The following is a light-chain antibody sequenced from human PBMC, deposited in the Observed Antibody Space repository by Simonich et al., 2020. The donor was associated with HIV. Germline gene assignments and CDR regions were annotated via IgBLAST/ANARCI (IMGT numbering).Light chain of an antibody. V-gene: IGKV4-1*01. J-gene: IGKJ5*01. CDR3: QQYYITSIT. Sequence: DIVMTQSPDSLAVSLGERATINCKSSQSVFYSSNNKNYLAWYQQKPGQPPKLLIYWASTRESGVPDRFSGSGSGTDFTLTISSLQAEDVAVYYCQQYYITSITFGQGTRLEIK. CDR1: QSVFYSSNNKNY. CDR2: WAS.